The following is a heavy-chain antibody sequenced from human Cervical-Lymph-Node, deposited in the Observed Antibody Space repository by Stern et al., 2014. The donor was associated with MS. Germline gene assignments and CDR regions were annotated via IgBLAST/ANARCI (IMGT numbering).Heavy chain of an antibody. J-gene: IGHJ6*02. V-gene: IGHV1-2*06. CDR2: IIPIPGDT. CDR3: ARIISNLGGGDV. CDR1: GYTLTAYY. Sequence: QVQLVESGAEVKQPGASVKVSCKASGYTLTAYYMHWVRQAPGQGLEWMERIIPIPGDTNYTQEFLGRVTIATDTSISTAYLELRRLTSDDTAVYYCARIISNLGGGDVWGQGTAVTVSS. D-gene: IGHD3-10*01.